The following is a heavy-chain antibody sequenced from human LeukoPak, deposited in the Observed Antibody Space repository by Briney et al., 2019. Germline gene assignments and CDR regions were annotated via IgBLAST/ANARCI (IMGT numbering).Heavy chain of an antibody. CDR2: ISGSGGST. J-gene: IGHJ4*02. Sequence: PGGSLRLSCAASGFTFSSYAMSWVRQAPGKGLEWVSAISGSGGSTYYADSVKGRFTISRDNSKNTLSLQMNSLRAEDTAVYYCATRYYYDSSGYRDIDYWGQGTLVTVSS. CDR3: ATRYYYDSSGYRDIDY. D-gene: IGHD3-22*01. V-gene: IGHV3-23*01. CDR1: GFTFSSYA.